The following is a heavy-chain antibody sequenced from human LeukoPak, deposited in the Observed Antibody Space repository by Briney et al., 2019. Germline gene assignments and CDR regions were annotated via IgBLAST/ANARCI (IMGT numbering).Heavy chain of an antibody. D-gene: IGHD6-6*01. J-gene: IGHJ5*02. CDR1: GGTFSSYA. CDR2: IIPIFGTA. CDR3: ARERGAIAARRRWWFDP. V-gene: IGHV1-69*05. Sequence: ASVKVSCKASGGTFSSYAISWVRQAPGQGLEWMGGIIPIFGTANYAQKFQGRVTITTDESTSTAYMELSSLRSEDTAVYYCARERGAIAARRRWWFDPWGQGTLVTVPS.